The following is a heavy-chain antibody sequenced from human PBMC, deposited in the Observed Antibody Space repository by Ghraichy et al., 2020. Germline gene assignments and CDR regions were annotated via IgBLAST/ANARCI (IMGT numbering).Heavy chain of an antibody. CDR3: ARYDSSGYYSGYWYFDL. V-gene: IGHV4-39*01. D-gene: IGHD3-22*01. CDR1: GGSISSSSYY. CDR2: IYYSGST. Sequence: SETLSLTCTVSGGSISSSSYYWGWIRQPPGKGLEWIGSIYYSGSTYYNPSLKSRVTISVDTSKNQFSLKLSSVTAADTAVYYCARYDSSGYYSGYWYFDLWGRGTLVTVSS. J-gene: IGHJ2*01.